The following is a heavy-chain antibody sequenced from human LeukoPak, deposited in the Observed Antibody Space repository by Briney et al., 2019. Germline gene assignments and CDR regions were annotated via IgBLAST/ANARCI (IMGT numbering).Heavy chain of an antibody. Sequence: GRSLRLSCAASGFSFSSYGIHWVRQAPGKGLEWVAVIGYDGSNKYYADSVKGPFTISRDNSKNTLYLQMNSLRTEDTAVYFCAKEIYYDSSAFFDYWGQGTPVTVSS. CDR3: AKEIYYDSSAFFDY. J-gene: IGHJ4*02. D-gene: IGHD3-22*01. V-gene: IGHV3-30*18. CDR2: IGYDGSNK. CDR1: GFSFSSYG.